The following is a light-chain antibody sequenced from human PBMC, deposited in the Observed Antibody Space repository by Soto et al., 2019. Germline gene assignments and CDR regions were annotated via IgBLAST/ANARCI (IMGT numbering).Light chain of an antibody. Sequence: QSALTQPASVSGSPGQSITISCTGTSNDVGAYNYVSWYQQHPGNAPRLMIYDVSNRPSGVSNRFSGSKSGNTASLTISGLQAEDEADYYCSSYTRSTTQVFGTGTKVTVL. V-gene: IGLV2-14*03. CDR1: SNDVGAYNY. J-gene: IGLJ1*01. CDR3: SSYTRSTTQV. CDR2: DVS.